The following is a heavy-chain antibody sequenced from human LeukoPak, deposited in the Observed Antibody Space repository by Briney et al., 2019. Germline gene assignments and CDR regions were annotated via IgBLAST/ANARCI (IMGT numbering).Heavy chain of an antibody. D-gene: IGHD1-26*01. J-gene: IGHJ4*02. CDR2: IYSDGST. Sequence: GGSLRLSCAASGFIVNTYYMSWVRQAPGKGLEWVSIIYSDGSTYYADSVKGRFTISRDTSKNTLFLQMNSLRAEDTAVYYCARIYSGSHYSWGQGTLVTISS. V-gene: IGHV3-53*01. CDR1: GFIVNTYY. CDR3: ARIYSGSHYS.